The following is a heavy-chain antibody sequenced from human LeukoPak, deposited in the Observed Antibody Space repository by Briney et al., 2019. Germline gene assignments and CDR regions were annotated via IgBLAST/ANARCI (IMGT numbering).Heavy chain of an antibody. J-gene: IGHJ4*02. CDR2: IYSGGST. CDR1: GFTVSSNY. V-gene: IGHV3-66*01. D-gene: IGHD6-19*01. Sequence: AGGSLRLSCAASGFTVSSNYMNWVRQAPGKGLEWVSVIYSGGSTYYADSVKGRFTISRDNSKNTLYLQMNSLRAEDTAVYYCATGYSSVYYFDYWGQGTLVTVSS. CDR3: ATGYSSVYYFDY.